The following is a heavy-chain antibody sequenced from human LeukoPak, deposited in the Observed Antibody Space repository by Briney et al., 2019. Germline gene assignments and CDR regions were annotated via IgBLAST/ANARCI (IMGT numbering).Heavy chain of an antibody. CDR2: IIPILGIA. V-gene: IGHV1-69*04. D-gene: IGHD1-26*01. J-gene: IGHJ1*01. Sequence: SVKVSCKASGGTFSSYAISWVRQAPGQGLEWMGRIIPILGIANYAQKFQGRVTITADKSTSTAYMELSSLRSADTAVYYCASVRVGASKLAEYIENWGQGTLVTVSA. CDR1: GGTFSSYA. CDR3: ASVRVGASKLAEYIEN.